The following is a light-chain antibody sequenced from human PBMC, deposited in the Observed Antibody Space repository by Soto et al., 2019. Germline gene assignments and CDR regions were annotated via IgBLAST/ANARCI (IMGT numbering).Light chain of an antibody. CDR2: AAS. Sequence: DIQMTQSPSSLSASVGDRVTITCRASQSMSSYLNGYQQKPGKAPKLLIYAASSLQSGVPSRFRGSGSGTDFTLTSRSLQPEDVATYYCHQSYSTLLFPVGPGTKVDIQ. V-gene: IGKV1-39*01. CDR3: HQSYSTLLFP. CDR1: QSMSSY. J-gene: IGKJ3*01.